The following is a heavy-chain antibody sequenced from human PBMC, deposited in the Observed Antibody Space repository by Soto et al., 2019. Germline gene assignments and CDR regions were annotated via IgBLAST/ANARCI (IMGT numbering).Heavy chain of an antibody. J-gene: IGHJ5*02. CDR2: ISYDGSNK. Sequence: GGSLRLSCAASGFTFSSYCMHWVRQAPGKGLEWVAVISYDGSNKYYADSVKGRFTISRDNSKNTLYLQMNSLRAEDTAVYYCAKVPHRAIAARPSWFDPWGQGTLVTVSS. D-gene: IGHD6-6*01. CDR3: AKVPHRAIAARPSWFDP. CDR1: GFTFSSYC. V-gene: IGHV3-30*18.